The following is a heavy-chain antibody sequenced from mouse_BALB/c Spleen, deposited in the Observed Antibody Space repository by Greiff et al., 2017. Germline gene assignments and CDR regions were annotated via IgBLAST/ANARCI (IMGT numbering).Heavy chain of an antibody. Sequence: EVKLMESGGGLVQPGGSRKLSCAASGFTFSSFGMHWVRQAPEKGLEWVAYISSGSSTIYYADTVKGRFTISRDNPKNTLFLQMTSLRSEDTAMYDCARGGGYYAMDYWGQGTSVTVSA. CDR3: ARGGGYYAMDY. CDR1: GFTFSSFG. J-gene: IGHJ4*01. V-gene: IGHV5-17*02. D-gene: IGHD1-1*02. CDR2: ISSGSSTI.